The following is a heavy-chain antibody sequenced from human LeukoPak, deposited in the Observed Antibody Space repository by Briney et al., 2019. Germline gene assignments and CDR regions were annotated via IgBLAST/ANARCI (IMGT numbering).Heavy chain of an antibody. J-gene: IGHJ4*02. CDR3: AKRMSWQTFDF. V-gene: IGHV3-23*01. CDR2: ISGSGGTT. D-gene: IGHD3-10*01. CDR1: GFTFTTYA. Sequence: GGSLRLSCAASGFTFTTYAMSWVRQAPGKGLEWVSTISGSGGTTSYADSVKGRFTISRDNPRNALYLQMNSLRAEDTAVYYCAKRMSWQTFDFWGQGTLVTVSS.